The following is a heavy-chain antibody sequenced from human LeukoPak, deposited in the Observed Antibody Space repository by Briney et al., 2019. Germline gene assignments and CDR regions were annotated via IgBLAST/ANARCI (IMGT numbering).Heavy chain of an antibody. J-gene: IGHJ4*02. V-gene: IGHV4-4*02. D-gene: IGHD5-18*01. CDR1: NASLSGGNG. CDR3: ARVGSGRNNYGYSLVY. Sequence: PSETLSLTCAVSNASLSGGNGWNWSGQPPGKGLEWIGEVSHSGGTNYNPSLKRRDPISVDKSKNQFSLTLSSVSAPDTALYYCARVGSGRNNYGYSLVYWGQGTLVTVSS. CDR2: VSHSGGT.